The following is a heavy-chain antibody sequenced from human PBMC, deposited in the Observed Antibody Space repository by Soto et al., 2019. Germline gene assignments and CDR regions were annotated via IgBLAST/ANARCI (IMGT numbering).Heavy chain of an antibody. CDR3: ARGGKTTNYYYGMDV. CDR2: ISGSGGST. D-gene: IGHD4-4*01. V-gene: IGHV3-23*01. CDR1: GFTFSSYA. J-gene: IGHJ6*02. Sequence: GGSLRLSCAASGFTFSSYAMSWVRQAPGKGLEWVSAISGSGGSTYYADSVKGRFTISRDNSKNTLYLQMNSLRAEDTAVYYCARGGKTTNYYYGMDVWGQGTTVTVSS.